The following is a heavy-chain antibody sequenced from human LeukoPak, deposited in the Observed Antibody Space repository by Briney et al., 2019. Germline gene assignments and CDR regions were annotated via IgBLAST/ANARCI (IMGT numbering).Heavy chain of an antibody. CDR1: GFTFSSYW. J-gene: IGHJ4*02. CDR2: IKEDGGEE. D-gene: IGHD3/OR15-3a*01. V-gene: IGHV3-7*01. Sequence: GGSLRLSCVASGFTFSSYWMSWVRQAPGKGREWVANIKEDGGEENYVDSVKGRFTISRDNAKKSLYLQMNSLRAEDTALYYCATMIFGGGFDYWGQGTLVTVSS. CDR3: ATMIFGGGFDY.